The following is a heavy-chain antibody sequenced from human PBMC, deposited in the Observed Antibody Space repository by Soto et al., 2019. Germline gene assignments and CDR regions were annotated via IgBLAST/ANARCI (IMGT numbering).Heavy chain of an antibody. D-gene: IGHD3-3*01. CDR1: GGRFSSYA. Sequence: PVKVYCKASGGRFSSYASGRVRLAPGQGLEWMGGIIPIFGTANYAQKFQGRVTITADESTSTAYMELRSLRSDDTAVYYCARDSGKGVFRFLRSGFDIWGQGTMVNVSS. V-gene: IGHV1-69*13. CDR3: ARDSGKGVFRFLRSGFDI. J-gene: IGHJ3*02. CDR2: IIPIFGTA.